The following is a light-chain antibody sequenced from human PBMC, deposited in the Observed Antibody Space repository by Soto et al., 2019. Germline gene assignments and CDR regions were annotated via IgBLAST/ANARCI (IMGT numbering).Light chain of an antibody. CDR1: QSISSY. CDR2: AAS. Sequence: DIQMTQSPSSLSASVGDRVTITCRASQSISSYLNWYQQKPGKAPKLLIYAASSLQSGVPSRFSGSGSGTDFTLTISSLQSEDFATYYYQQSYSTPPWTFGQGTKLEIK. CDR3: QQSYSTPPWT. V-gene: IGKV1-39*01. J-gene: IGKJ2*02.